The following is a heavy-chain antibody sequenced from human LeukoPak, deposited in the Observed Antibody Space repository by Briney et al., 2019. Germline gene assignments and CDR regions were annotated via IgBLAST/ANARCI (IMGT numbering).Heavy chain of an antibody. J-gene: IGHJ5*02. CDR2: INPSGGST. CDR3: TRARGYSSGFDP. D-gene: IGHD5-18*01. CDR1: GYTFTCYY. Sequence: ASVRVSCKASGYTFTCYYIHWVRQAPGQGLEWMGIINPSGGSTNYAQKFQGRVTMTRDKSTSTVYMELSSLRSEDTAVYYCTRARGYSSGFDPWGQGTLVTVSS. V-gene: IGHV1-46*03.